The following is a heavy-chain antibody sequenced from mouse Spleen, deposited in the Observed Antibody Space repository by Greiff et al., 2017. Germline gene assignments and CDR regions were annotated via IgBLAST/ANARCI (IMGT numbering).Heavy chain of an antibody. CDR3: ARQDYRYDWFAY. CDR1: GFTFSSYA. CDR2: ISSGGGNT. D-gene: IGHD2-14*01. J-gene: IGHJ3*01. V-gene: IGHV5-9*04. Sequence: DVKLVESGGGLVKLGGSLKLSCAASGFTFSSYAMSWVRQTPEKRLEWVATISSGGGNTYYPDSVKGRFTISRDNAKNTLYLQMSSLKSEDTAMYYCARQDYRYDWFAYWGQGTLVTVSA.